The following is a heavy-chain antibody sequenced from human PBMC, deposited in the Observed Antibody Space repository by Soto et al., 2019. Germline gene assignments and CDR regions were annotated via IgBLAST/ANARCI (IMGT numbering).Heavy chain of an antibody. CDR2: ISASGGTT. D-gene: IGHD6-19*01. J-gene: IGHJ5*02. Sequence: EVQLLESGGGLVQPGGSLSLSCAASGFTFSYYAMTWVRQAPGKGLEWVSTISASGGTTYYADSVKGRFTISRDNSKNTLYLQMNSLRAEDTAVYYCAKRGIEVVGKYRWFDPWGQGTLVTVSS. V-gene: IGHV3-23*01. CDR1: GFTFSYYA. CDR3: AKRGIEVVGKYRWFDP.